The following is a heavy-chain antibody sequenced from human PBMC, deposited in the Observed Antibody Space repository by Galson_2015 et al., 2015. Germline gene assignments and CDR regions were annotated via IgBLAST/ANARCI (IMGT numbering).Heavy chain of an antibody. D-gene: IGHD6-13*01. V-gene: IGHV3-48*02. CDR3: ARSPYSSSWSHENYYFDY. J-gene: IGHJ4*02. CDR2: ISSSSSTI. CDR1: GFTFSSYS. Sequence: SLRLSCAASGFTFSSYSMNWVRQAPGKGLEWVSYISSSSSTIYYADSVKGRFTISRDNAKNSLYLQMNSLRDEDTAVYYCARSPYSSSWSHENYYFDYWGQGTLVTVSS.